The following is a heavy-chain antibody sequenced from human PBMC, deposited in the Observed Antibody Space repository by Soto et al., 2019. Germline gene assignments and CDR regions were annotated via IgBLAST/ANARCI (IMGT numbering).Heavy chain of an antibody. V-gene: IGHV3-23*01. J-gene: IGHJ4*02. Sequence: PGGFLRLSCAASGFTFSSYAMSWVRQAPGKGLEWVSAISGSGGSTYYADSVKGRFTTSRDNSKNTLYLQMNSLRAEDTAVYYCAQSPTTGGYYSPLFDYWGQGTLVTVSS. CDR3: AQSPTTGGYYSPLFDY. CDR1: GFTFSSYA. CDR2: ISGSGGST. D-gene: IGHD3-22*01.